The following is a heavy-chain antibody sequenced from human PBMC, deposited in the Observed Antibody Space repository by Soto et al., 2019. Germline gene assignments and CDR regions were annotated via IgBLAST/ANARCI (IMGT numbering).Heavy chain of an antibody. CDR1: GGSISSGGYS. CDR3: ARARGGIAAAGTGRYGMDV. Sequence: SETLSLTCAVSGGSISSGGYSWSWIRQPPGKGLEWIGYIYHSGSTYYNPSLKSRVTISVDRSKNQFSLKLSSVTAADTAVYYCARARGGIAAAGTGRYGMDVWGQGTTVTVSS. V-gene: IGHV4-30-2*01. CDR2: IYHSGST. J-gene: IGHJ6*02. D-gene: IGHD6-13*01.